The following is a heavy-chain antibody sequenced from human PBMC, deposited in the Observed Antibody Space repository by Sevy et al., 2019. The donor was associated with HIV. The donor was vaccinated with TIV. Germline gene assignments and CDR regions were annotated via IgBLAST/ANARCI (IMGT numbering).Heavy chain of an antibody. J-gene: IGHJ3*02. Sequence: GGSLRLSCVASEFIFSSHAVSWVRQAPGKGLEWVSAISGDGENTHYADSVRGRFTISRDNFENTLYLQMNSLRAEDTALYYCARDGRGISAFDIWGPGTMVTVSS. CDR3: ARDGRGISAFDI. D-gene: IGHD3-3*02. V-gene: IGHV3-23*01. CDR1: EFIFSSHA. CDR2: ISGDGENT.